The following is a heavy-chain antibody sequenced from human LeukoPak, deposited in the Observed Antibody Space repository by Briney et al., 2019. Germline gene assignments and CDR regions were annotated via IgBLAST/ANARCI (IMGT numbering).Heavy chain of an antibody. D-gene: IGHD6-13*01. CDR2: IKQDGSEK. V-gene: IGHV3-7*01. Sequence: GGSLRLSCAASGFTFSTYWMSWVRQAPGKGLERVANIKQDGSEKYYVDSVKSRFTISRDNAKNSLYLQMNSLRAEDTAVYYCARDFGGIAAAGKGYFDYWGQGTLVTVSS. J-gene: IGHJ4*02. CDR1: GFTFSTYW. CDR3: ARDFGGIAAAGKGYFDY.